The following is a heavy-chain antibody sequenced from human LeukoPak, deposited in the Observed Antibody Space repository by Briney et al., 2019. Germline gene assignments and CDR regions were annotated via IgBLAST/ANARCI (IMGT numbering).Heavy chain of an antibody. CDR2: ISYDGVHL. Sequence: PGRSLRLSCAASGFTFRNYAMHWVRQAPDKGLEWVAVISYDGVHLNYADSVRSRFTISRDDSKSTLYLQLNSLRTEDTALYYCARDEYDGYNLGPSNYWGQGTLVTVSS. J-gene: IGHJ4*02. CDR3: ARDEYDGYNLGPSNY. D-gene: IGHD5-24*01. CDR1: GFTFRNYA. V-gene: IGHV3-30*04.